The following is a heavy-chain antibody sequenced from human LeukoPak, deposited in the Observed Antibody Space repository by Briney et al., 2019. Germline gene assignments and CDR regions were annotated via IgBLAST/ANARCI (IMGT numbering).Heavy chain of an antibody. Sequence: SVKVSFKASGGTFSSYAISWVRQAPGQGLEWMGGIIPIFGTANYAQKFQGRVTITADESTSTAYMELSSLRSEDTAVYYCARATDEMATISGMDVWGQGTTVTVSS. J-gene: IGHJ6*02. V-gene: IGHV1-69*13. CDR1: GGTFSSYA. CDR2: IIPIFGTA. CDR3: ARATDEMATISGMDV. D-gene: IGHD5-24*01.